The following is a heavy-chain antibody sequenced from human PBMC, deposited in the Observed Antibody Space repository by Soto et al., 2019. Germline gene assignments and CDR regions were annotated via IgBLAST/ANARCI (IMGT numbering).Heavy chain of an antibody. D-gene: IGHD6-25*01. CDR2: IWYDGSKK. J-gene: IGHJ6*01. V-gene: IGHV3-33*01. CDR3: ARDPASSMDV. CDR1: GFTFSSHG. Sequence: QVHLVESGGGVVQPGRSLRLSCAASGFTFSSHGMHWVRQAPGKGLEWVAAIWYDGSKKCYAGSVKGRFAVSRDDSKNTLYLEMNSLRAEDTAVYYCARDPASSMDVWGQGTTVTVSS.